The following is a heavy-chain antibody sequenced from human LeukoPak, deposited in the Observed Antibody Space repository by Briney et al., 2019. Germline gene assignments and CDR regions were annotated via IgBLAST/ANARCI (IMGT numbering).Heavy chain of an antibody. CDR2: ISAYNGNT. J-gene: IGHJ3*02. V-gene: IGHV1-18*01. D-gene: IGHD1-1*01. Sequence: ASVKVSCKTSGYTFTSYGISWVRQAPGQGLEWMGWISAYNGNTNYAQKLQGRVTMTTDTSTSTAYMELRSLRSDDTAVYYCAKSTGTSSPGAFDIWGQGTMVTVSS. CDR1: GYTFTSYG. CDR3: AKSTGTSSPGAFDI.